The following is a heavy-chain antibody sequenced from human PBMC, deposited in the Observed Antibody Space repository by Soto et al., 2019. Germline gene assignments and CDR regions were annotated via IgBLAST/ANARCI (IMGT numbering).Heavy chain of an antibody. CDR3: ARDPTYGDYPTFDY. V-gene: IGHV1-69*13. D-gene: IGHD4-17*01. CDR1: GGTFSSYA. CDR2: IIPIFGTA. J-gene: IGHJ4*02. Sequence: SVKVSCKASGGTFSSYAISWVRQAPGQGLEWMGGIIPIFGTANYAQKFQGRVTITADESTSTAYMELSSLRSEDTAVYYCARDPTYGDYPTFDYWGQGTLVTVSS.